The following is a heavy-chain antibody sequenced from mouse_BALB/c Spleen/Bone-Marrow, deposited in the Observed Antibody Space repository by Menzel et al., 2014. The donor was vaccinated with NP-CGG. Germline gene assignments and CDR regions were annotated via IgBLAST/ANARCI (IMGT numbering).Heavy chain of an antibody. CDR3: ARGGYGNWNYAMDY. CDR2: ISTYSGNT. V-gene: IGHV1-67*01. J-gene: IGHJ4*01. D-gene: IGHD2-1*01. CDR1: GYTFTDYA. Sequence: QVQLQQSGPELVRPGVSVKISCKGSGYTFTDYAMHWVKPSHAKSLEWIGVISTYSGNTNYNQKFKGKATMTVDKSSSTAYMELARLTSEDSAIYYCARGGYGNWNYAMDYWGQGTSVTVSS.